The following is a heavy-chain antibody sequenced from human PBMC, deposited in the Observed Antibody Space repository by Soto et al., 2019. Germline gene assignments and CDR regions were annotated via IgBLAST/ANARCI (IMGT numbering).Heavy chain of an antibody. J-gene: IGHJ4*02. CDR1: GFTFDDYA. Sequence: EVQLVESGGGLVQPGRSLRLSCAASGFTFDDYAMHWARQAPGKGLEWVSGISWNSDNVAYADSVKGRFTISRDNAKNSLYLQMNSLRAEDTALYYCAKGGGAVTTLVDYWGQGTLVTVSS. CDR3: AKGGGAVTTLVDY. V-gene: IGHV3-9*01. D-gene: IGHD4-17*01. CDR2: ISWNSDNV.